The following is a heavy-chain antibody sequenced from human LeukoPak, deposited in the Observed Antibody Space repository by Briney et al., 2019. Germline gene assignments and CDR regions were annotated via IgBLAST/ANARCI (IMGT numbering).Heavy chain of an antibody. J-gene: IGHJ4*02. CDR1: GFTFSSYA. CDR2: ISGSGVST. Sequence: GGSLRLSCAASGFTFSSYAMSWVRQAPGKGLEWVSTISGSGVSTYYADSVKGRSTISRDNSKKTLYLQMNRLGVEDTAVYYCAKMLDSSHAKFDCWGQGTLVTVSS. D-gene: IGHD3-22*01. CDR3: AKMLDSSHAKFDC. V-gene: IGHV3-23*01.